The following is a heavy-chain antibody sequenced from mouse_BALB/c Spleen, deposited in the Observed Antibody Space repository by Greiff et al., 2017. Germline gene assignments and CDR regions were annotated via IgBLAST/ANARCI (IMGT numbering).Heavy chain of an antibody. CDR2: IYPYNGGT. D-gene: IGHD1-1*01. CDR3: ARVYGSSYGFDY. Sequence: VQLQQSGPELVKPGASVKISCTASGYTFTDYNMHWVKQSHGKSLEWIGYIYPYNGGTGYNQKFKSKATLTVDNSSSTAYMELRSLTSEDSAVYYCARVYGSSYGFDYWGQGTTLTVSS. J-gene: IGHJ2*01. CDR1: GYTFTDYN. V-gene: IGHV1S29*02.